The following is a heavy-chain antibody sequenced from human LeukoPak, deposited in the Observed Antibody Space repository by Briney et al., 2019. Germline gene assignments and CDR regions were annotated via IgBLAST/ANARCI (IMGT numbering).Heavy chain of an antibody. CDR1: GFTFSGHG. Sequence: GGSLRLSCEASGFTFSGHGMSWVRLAPGKGLEWVSSISSSSSYIYYADSVKGRFTISRDNAENSLYLQMNSLRAEDTAVYYCAKIGVIGKWYFDLWGRGALVTVS. J-gene: IGHJ2*01. D-gene: IGHD1-20*01. CDR3: AKIGVIGKWYFDL. V-gene: IGHV3-21*01. CDR2: ISSSSSYI.